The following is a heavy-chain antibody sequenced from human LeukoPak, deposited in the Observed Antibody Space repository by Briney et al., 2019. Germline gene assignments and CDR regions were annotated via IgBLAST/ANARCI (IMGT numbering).Heavy chain of an antibody. CDR2: INNDGSST. CDR3: AKLGVVASSGPLFDY. D-gene: IGHD2-15*01. Sequence: GGSLRLSCAASGFTFSSYWMHWVRQAPGKGLVWVSLINNDGSSTNYADSVKGRFTISRDNSKNTLYLQMRNLRAEDTAIYYCAKLGVVASSGPLFDYWGQGTLVTVSS. V-gene: IGHV3-74*01. J-gene: IGHJ4*02. CDR1: GFTFSSYW.